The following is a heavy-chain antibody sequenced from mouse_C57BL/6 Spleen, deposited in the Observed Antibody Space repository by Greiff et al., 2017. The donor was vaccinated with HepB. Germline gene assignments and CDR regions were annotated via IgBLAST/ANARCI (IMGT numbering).Heavy chain of an antibody. CDR1: GYTFTDYN. CDR3: ARSGAYYSNSYWYFDV. CDR2: INPNNGGT. D-gene: IGHD2-5*01. Sequence: VQLQQSGPELVKPGASVKIPCKASGYTFTDYNMDWVKQSHGKSLEWIGDINPNNGGTIYNQKFKGKATLTVDKSSSTAYMELRSLTSEDTAVYYCARSGAYYSNSYWYFDVWGTGTTVTVSS. J-gene: IGHJ1*03. V-gene: IGHV1-18*01.